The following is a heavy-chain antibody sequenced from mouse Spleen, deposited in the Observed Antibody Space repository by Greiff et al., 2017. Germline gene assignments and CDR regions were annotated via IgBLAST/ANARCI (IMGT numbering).Heavy chain of an antibody. V-gene: IGHV5-9-2*01. CDR3: ARQNGNYLDLYYFDY. D-gene: IGHD2-1*01. J-gene: IGHJ2*01. Sequence: EVQLVESGGGLVKPGGSLKLSCAASGFTFSSYGMSWVRQTPEKRLEWVATISGGGSYTYYPDSVKGRFTISRDNAKNNLYLQMSSLRSEDTALYYCARQNGNYLDLYYFDYWGQGTTLTVSS. CDR1: GFTFSSYG. CDR2: ISGGGSYT.